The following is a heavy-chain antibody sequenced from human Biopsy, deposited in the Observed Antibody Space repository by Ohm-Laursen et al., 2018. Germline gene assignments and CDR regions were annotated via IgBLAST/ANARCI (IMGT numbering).Heavy chain of an antibody. CDR2: FDREERKT. CDR3: ATGPYYDTRFYYNVRPFDF. D-gene: IGHD3-10*01. Sequence: GASVKVSCKVPGYTLTELSIHWVRQTGGKGLEWMGGFDREERKTVYAEKFQGRVTMTEDTSTDTVYMEVTSLRSDDTAVYYCATGPYYDTRFYYNVRPFDFWGQGTLVTVSS. V-gene: IGHV1-24*01. J-gene: IGHJ4*02. CDR1: GYTLTELS.